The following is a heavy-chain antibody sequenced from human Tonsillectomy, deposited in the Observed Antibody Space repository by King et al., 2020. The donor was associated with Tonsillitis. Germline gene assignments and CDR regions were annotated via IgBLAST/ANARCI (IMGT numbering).Heavy chain of an antibody. CDR3: ARRVPTGVAFDI. D-gene: IGHD7-27*01. CDR1: GGSISSGGYF. Sequence: VQLQESGPGLVKPSQTLSLTCTVSGGSISSGGYFWRWIRQHPGKGLEWIGHIYYSGSTYYNPSLKSRVSISLDTSKSQFSLKLTSVTAADTAVYYCARRVPTGVAFDIWGQGTMVTVSS. CDR2: IYYSGST. J-gene: IGHJ3*02. V-gene: IGHV4-31*03.